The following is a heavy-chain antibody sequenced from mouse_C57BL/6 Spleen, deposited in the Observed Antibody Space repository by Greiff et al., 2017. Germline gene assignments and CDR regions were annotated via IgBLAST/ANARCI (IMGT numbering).Heavy chain of an antibody. CDR2: ISSGSSTI. D-gene: IGHD4-1*01. CDR3: ARQTGTGWYFDV. CDR1: GFTFSDYG. J-gene: IGHJ1*03. V-gene: IGHV5-17*01. Sequence: EVNVVESGGGLVKPGGSLKLSCAASGFTFSDYGMHWVRQAPEKGLEWVAYISSGSSTIYYADTVKGRFTISRDNAKNTLFLQMTSLRSEDTAMYYCARQTGTGWYFDVWGTGTTVTVSS.